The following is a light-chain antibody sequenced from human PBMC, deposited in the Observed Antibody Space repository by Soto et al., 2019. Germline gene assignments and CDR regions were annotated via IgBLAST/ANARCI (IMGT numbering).Light chain of an antibody. CDR3: SSYTSSSTLDV. Sequence: QSALTQPPSVSGSPGQSVTISCTGTSTDFVSYNRVSWYQQPPGTAPKLMIYEVSNRPSGVSNRFSGSKSGNTASLTISGLQAEDEADYYCSSYTSSSTLDVFGTGTKVTVL. CDR1: STDFVSYNR. V-gene: IGLV2-18*02. CDR2: EVS. J-gene: IGLJ1*01.